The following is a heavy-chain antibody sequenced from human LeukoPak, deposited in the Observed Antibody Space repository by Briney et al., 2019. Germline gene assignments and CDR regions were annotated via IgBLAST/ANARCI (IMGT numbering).Heavy chain of an antibody. CDR2: ISSSGSTI. Sequence: GSLRLSCAASGFTFSDYYMCWIRQAPGKGLEWVSYISSSGSTIYYADSVKGRFTISRDNAKNSLYLQMNSLRAEDTAVYYCARDTLSGYSGYDLSGWFDPWGQGTLVTVSS. CDR1: GFTFSDYY. CDR3: ARDTLSGYSGYDLSGWFDP. J-gene: IGHJ5*02. V-gene: IGHV3-11*01. D-gene: IGHD5-12*01.